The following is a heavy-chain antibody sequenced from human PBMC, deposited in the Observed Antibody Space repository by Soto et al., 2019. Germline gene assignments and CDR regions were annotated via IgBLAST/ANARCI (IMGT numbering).Heavy chain of an antibody. CDR3: VRLGEEYQLLRAYYYYYYMDV. CDR2: IYYSGST. D-gene: IGHD2-2*01. CDR1: GGSISSYY. J-gene: IGHJ6*03. V-gene: IGHV4-59*08. Sequence: SETLSLTCTVSGGSISSYYWSWIRQPPGKGLEWIGYIYYSGSTNYNPSLKSRVTISVDTSKNQFSLKLSSVTAADTAVYYCVRLGEEYQLLRAYYYYYYMDVWGKGTTVTVSS.